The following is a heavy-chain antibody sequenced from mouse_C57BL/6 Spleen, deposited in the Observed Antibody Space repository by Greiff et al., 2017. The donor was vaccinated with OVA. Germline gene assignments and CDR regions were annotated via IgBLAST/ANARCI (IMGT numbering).Heavy chain of an antibody. CDR2: ISSGSSTI. V-gene: IGHV5-17*01. Sequence: EVQVVESGGGLVKPGGSLKLSCAASGFTFSDYGMHWVRQAPEKGLEWVAYISSGSSTIYYADTVKGRFTISRDNAKNTLFLQMTSLRSEDTAMYYCAIITTVVAHYYAMDYWGQGTSVTVSS. J-gene: IGHJ4*01. CDR3: AIITTVVAHYYAMDY. CDR1: GFTFSDYG. D-gene: IGHD1-1*01.